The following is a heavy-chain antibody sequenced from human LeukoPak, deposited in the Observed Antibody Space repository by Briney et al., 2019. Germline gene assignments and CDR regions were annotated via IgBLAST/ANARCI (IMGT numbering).Heavy chain of an antibody. CDR1: GFTFSSYS. J-gene: IGHJ4*02. D-gene: IGHD1-26*01. CDR2: ISSSSSYI. CDR3: ARSQGSRSYYFDY. V-gene: IGHV3-21*01. Sequence: GGSLRLSCAASGFTFSSYSMNWVRQAPGKGLEWVSSISSSSSYIYYADSVKGRFTISRDNSKNTLYLQMNSLRAEDTAVYYCARSQGSRSYYFDYWGQGTLVTVSS.